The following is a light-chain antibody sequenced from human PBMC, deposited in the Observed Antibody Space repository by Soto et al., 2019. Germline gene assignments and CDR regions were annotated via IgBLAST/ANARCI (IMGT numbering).Light chain of an antibody. J-gene: IGLJ1*01. V-gene: IGLV2-8*01. CDR1: SSDVGGYNY. Sequence: QSALTQPPSASGSPGQSVTISCTGTSSDVGGYNYVSWYQQHPGKAPKLMIYEVSKRPSGVPDRFSGSKSGNTASLTVSGLLAEDEADYYCSSYAGSNNLGVFGTGTKVTVL. CDR3: SSYAGSNNLGV. CDR2: EVS.